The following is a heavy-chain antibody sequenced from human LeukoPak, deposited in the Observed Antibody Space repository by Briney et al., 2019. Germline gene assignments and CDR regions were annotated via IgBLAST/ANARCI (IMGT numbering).Heavy chain of an antibody. CDR2: IYYSGST. D-gene: IGHD2-21*02. CDR1: GGSISSYY. CDR3: ARGAYCGGDCYLAAFDI. J-gene: IGHJ3*02. V-gene: IGHV4-59*13. Sequence: SETLSLTCTVSGGSISSYYWTWIRQPPGKALEYMGYIYYSGSTNYNPSLKSRVTISVDTSKNQFSLKLSSVTAADTAVYYCARGAYCGGDCYLAAFDIWGQGTMVTVSS.